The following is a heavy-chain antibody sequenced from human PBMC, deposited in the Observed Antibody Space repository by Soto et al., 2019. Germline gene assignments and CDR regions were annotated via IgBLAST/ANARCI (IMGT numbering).Heavy chain of an antibody. CDR1: GFSPCTRGEG. CDR3: AHSVKYDLGGYYYYYGMDV. V-gene: IGHV2-5*02. CDR2: IYWDDDK. Sequence: SGPTLVSPPQTVALTCTFSGFSPCTRGEGVGWIRQPPGKALEWLALIYWDDDKRYSPSLKSRLTITKDTSKNQVVLTMTNMDPVDTATYYCAHSVKYDLGGYYYYYGMDVWGQGT. J-gene: IGHJ6*02. D-gene: IGHD3-16*01.